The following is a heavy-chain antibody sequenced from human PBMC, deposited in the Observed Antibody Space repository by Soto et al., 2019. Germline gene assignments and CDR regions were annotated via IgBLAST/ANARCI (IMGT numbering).Heavy chain of an antibody. J-gene: IGHJ4*02. Sequence: QVQLVQSGTEVKKPGSSVKVSCKASGGTFRNYPINWVRQAPGQGLEWMGSIFPLTDIPDYAQNFQARLTXSXEKXTSTAYMELSSLTSDDTAMYFCARGPLVVLNYFESWGQGTLVTVSS. V-gene: IGHV1-69*02. CDR3: ARGPLVVLNYFES. CDR1: GGTFRNYP. CDR2: IFPLTDIP.